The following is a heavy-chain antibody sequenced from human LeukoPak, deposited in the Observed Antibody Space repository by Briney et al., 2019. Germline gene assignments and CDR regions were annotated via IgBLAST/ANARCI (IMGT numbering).Heavy chain of an antibody. CDR1: GFIFNYYA. Sequence: GGSLGLSCATSGFIFNYYAMSWVRQAPGKGLEWVSGISGSDGSTYYADSVKGRFSISRDNSKKTLFLQMNSLRAEDTAVYYCAKSGYSSGWFRAFDIRGQGTLVTVSS. J-gene: IGHJ3*02. D-gene: IGHD6-19*01. CDR2: ISGSDGST. CDR3: AKSGYSSGWFRAFDI. V-gene: IGHV3-23*01.